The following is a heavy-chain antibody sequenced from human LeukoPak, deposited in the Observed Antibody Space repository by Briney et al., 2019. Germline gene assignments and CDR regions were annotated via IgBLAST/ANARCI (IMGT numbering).Heavy chain of an antibody. D-gene: IGHD3-22*01. CDR2: ISAYNGNT. Sequence: ASVKVSCKASGYTFTSYGISWVRQAHGQGLEWMGWISAYNGNTNYAQKLQGRVTMTTDTSTSTAYMELRSLRSDDTAVYYCARDRHDLIVANDAFDIWGQGTMVTVSS. CDR3: ARDRHDLIVANDAFDI. J-gene: IGHJ3*02. CDR1: GYTFTSYG. V-gene: IGHV1-18*01.